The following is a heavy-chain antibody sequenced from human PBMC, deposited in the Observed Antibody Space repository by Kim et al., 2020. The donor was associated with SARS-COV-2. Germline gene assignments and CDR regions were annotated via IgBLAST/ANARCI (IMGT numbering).Heavy chain of an antibody. Sequence: GESLKISCKASEYSFINFWIGWVRQMPGKGLEWMGIVYPADSETKYSPSFQGQVTISADTSTNTAYLQWSSLKASDTAMYYCTRHLRSCSSGVCRLSYFDTWGQGTLVTVSS. CDR2: VYPADSET. CDR3: TRHLRSCSSGVCRLSYFDT. J-gene: IGHJ4*02. CDR1: EYSFINFW. D-gene: IGHD2-8*01. V-gene: IGHV5-51*01.